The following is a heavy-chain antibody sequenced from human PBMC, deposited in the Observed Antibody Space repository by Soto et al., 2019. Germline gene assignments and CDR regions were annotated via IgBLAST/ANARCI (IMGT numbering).Heavy chain of an antibody. CDR2: IFFSGNT. CDR3: ARDFGEFENTVTPPPPSHRRKYPYKGRDV. D-gene: IGHD4-4*01. CDR1: GASSSGSY. J-gene: IGHJ6*01. Sequence: PSEHLALSCTVSGASSSGSYWSWIRQSPGKGLEWIGYIFFSGNTVYNPSLRGLVALSLDTSHNQTSLRLYSVTAADTAVYFCARDFGEFENTVTPPPPSHRRKYPYKGRDVWVQGTTVP. V-gene: IGHV4-59*01.